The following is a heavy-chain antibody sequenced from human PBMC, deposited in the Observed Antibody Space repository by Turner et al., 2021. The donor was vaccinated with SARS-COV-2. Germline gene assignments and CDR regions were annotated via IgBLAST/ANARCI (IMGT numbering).Heavy chain of an antibody. CDR2: ISQDGSQK. CDR1: GFTFTNHW. CDR3: ARDSGYYRFDF. J-gene: IGHJ4*02. D-gene: IGHD3-22*01. V-gene: IGHV3-7*03. Sequence: EVQLVESGGGLVQPWGSLRLSCAASGFTFTNHWIGWVRQAPGEGLEWVAIISQDGSQKNYVDSLRGRFTISRDNAKQSLYLQMNSLRADDTAVYYCARDSGYYRFDFWGQGTLVTVSS.